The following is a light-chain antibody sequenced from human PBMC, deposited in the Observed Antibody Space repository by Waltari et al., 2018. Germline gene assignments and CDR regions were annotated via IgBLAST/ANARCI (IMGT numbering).Light chain of an antibody. J-gene: IGLJ2*01. CDR3: AAWDDNLNGPV. CDR2: NTN. CDR1: TSNIGSNA. V-gene: IGLV1-44*01. Sequence: QSVLTQPPSASGTPGPRVSISCSGSTSNIGSNAVSWSQHLPGAAPRLLIYNTNRRPSGGPGRFSGSKSGTSASLAISGLQSEDECDYYCAAWDDNLNGPVFGGGTKLTVL.